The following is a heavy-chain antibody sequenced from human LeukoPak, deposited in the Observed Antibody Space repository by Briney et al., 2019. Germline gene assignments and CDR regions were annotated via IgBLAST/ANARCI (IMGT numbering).Heavy chain of an antibody. CDR3: ARGEHGSNCDC. J-gene: IGHJ4*02. CDR2: ISSSSSTI. V-gene: IGHV3-48*01. D-gene: IGHD2-15*01. CDR1: GFTFSTYS. Sequence: PGGSLRLSCVASGFTFSTYSMNWVRQAPGKGLEWVSYISSSSSTIYYADSVKGRFTISRDIAKNSLYLQMNSLRAEDTAVYYCARGEHGSNCDCWGQGTLVTVSS.